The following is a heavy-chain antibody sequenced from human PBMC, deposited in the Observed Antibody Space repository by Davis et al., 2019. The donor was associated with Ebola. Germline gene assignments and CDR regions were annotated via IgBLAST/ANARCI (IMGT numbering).Heavy chain of an antibody. Sequence: PGGSLRLSCKGSGYSFTSYWISWVRQMPGKGLEWMGRIDPSDSYTNYSPSFQGHVTISADKSISTAYLQWSSLKASDTAMYYCARQRGDGYNELLPYYGMDVWGQGTTVTVSS. V-gene: IGHV5-10-1*01. CDR2: IDPSDSYT. D-gene: IGHD5-24*01. J-gene: IGHJ6*02. CDR3: ARQRGDGYNELLPYYGMDV. CDR1: GYSFTSYW.